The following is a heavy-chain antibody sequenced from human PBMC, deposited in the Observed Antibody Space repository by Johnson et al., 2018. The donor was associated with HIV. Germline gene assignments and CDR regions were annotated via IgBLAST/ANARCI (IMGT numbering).Heavy chain of an antibody. Sequence: VHLVESGGGVVRPGGSLRLSCAASGFTFDEYGMSWVRQVPGKGLEWVSGINWNVGSTGYADSVKGRFTISRDNAKNSLYLQMNSLRAEDTALYYCARDWFMVQGADAFDIWGQGTMVTVSS. J-gene: IGHJ3*02. D-gene: IGHD3-10*01. CDR1: GFTFDEYG. CDR2: INWNVGST. V-gene: IGHV3-20*04. CDR3: ARDWFMVQGADAFDI.